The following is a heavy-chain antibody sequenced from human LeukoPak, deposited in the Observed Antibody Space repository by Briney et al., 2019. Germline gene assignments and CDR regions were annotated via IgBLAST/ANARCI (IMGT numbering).Heavy chain of an antibody. CDR3: ATGGRGMAARPEDY. CDR1: GFIFSSYS. D-gene: IGHD6-6*01. CDR2: ISSSSSSM. Sequence: GGSLRLSCAASGFIFSSYSMNWVRQTPGKGLEWVSYISSSSSSMYYADSVKGRFTVSRDNAKNSLYLQMNSLRGEDAAVYYCATGGRGMAARPEDYWGQGTLVTVSS. J-gene: IGHJ4*02. V-gene: IGHV3-48*01.